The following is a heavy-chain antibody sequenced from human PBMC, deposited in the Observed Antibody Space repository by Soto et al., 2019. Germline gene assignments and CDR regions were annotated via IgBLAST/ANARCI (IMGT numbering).Heavy chain of an antibody. D-gene: IGHD6-13*01. J-gene: IGHJ4*02. CDR3: ARDSAAGTGDYDH. V-gene: IGHV4-59*01. CDR2: IYYSGGT. Sequence: QGELQESGPGLVKHSETLSRTCSVSGGSISSYYWGWIRQPPGKGLEWIGHIYYSGGTSYNPSLKSRITISVDTSKNQFSLKLSSVTAADIVVYYCARDSAAGTGDYDHWGQGILVTVSS. CDR1: GGSISSYY.